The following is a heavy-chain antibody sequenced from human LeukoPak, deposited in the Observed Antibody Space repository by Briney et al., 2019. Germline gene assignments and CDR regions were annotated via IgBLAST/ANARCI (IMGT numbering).Heavy chain of an antibody. CDR2: IRSKDYGATT. V-gene: IGHV3-49*03. CDR3: AREVMPYGAFDI. CDR1: GFTFGDYA. D-gene: IGHD2-2*01. J-gene: IGHJ3*02. Sequence: PGGSLRLSCTASGFTFGDYAMSWFRQAPGKGLEWVGFIRSKDYGATTDYAASVKGRFTISRDDSKSIAYLQMNSLKTEDTAVYYRAREVMPYGAFDIWGQGTMVTVSS.